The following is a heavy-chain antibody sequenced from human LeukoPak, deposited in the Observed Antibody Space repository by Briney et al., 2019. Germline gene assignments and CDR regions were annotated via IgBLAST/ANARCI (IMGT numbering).Heavy chain of an antibody. J-gene: IGHJ6*04. V-gene: IGHV1-3*01. Sequence: ASVKVSCKASGYTFTSYAMHWVRQAPGQRLEWMRWINAGNGNTKYSQKFQGRVTITRDTSASTAYMELSSLRSEDTAVYYCASGYLAATDYYYYGMDVWGKGTTVTVSS. CDR3: ASGYLAATDYYYYGMDV. CDR1: GYTFTSYA. D-gene: IGHD6-25*01. CDR2: INAGNGNT.